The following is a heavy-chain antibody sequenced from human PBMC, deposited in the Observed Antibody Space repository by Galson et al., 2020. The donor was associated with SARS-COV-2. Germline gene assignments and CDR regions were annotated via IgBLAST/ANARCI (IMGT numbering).Heavy chain of an antibody. CDR1: GASVSSNSAA. CDR3: AGRVAGSGSLHI. J-gene: IGHJ3*02. D-gene: IGHD3-10*01. CDR2: TYYRSQWST. V-gene: IGHV6-1*01. Sequence: SQTLSLTCAISGASVSSNSAAWNWIRQSPSRGLAWLGRTYYRSQWSTDYAVSGKSRITINPDTSKNQFFLQLNSVTPEDTAIYYCAGRVAGSGSLHIWCLVTMGVVSS.